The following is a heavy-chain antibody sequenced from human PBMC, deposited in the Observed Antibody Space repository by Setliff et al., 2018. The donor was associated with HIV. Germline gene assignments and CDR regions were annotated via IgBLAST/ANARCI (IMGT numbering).Heavy chain of an antibody. J-gene: IGHJ3*02. CDR3: ARATPGYNYGSRHAFDI. CDR2: IYYSGST. CDR1: GGSISSHY. Sequence: SETLSLTCTVSGGSISSHYWGWIRQPPGRGLEWIGYIYYSGSTNYNPSLKSRVTISVDTSKKQFSLKLSSVTAADTAVYYCARATPGYNYGSRHAFDIWGQGTKVTVSS. V-gene: IGHV4-59*11. D-gene: IGHD5-18*01.